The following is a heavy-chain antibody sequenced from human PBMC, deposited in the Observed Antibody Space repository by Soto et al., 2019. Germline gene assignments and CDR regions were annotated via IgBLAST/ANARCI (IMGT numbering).Heavy chain of an antibody. Sequence: QVQLQESGPGLVKPSGTLSLTCTVSGASISAGHWWSWVRQSPGKGLEWIGEIYQTGITDYNPSLKSRVFISVDNSKNQYSLNLRSVTAADTALYYCARDRGTTMTGDAFDVWGRGIMVTVSS. J-gene: IGHJ3*01. CDR3: ARDRGTTMTGDAFDV. D-gene: IGHD3-16*01. V-gene: IGHV4-4*02. CDR2: IYQTGIT. CDR1: GASISAGHW.